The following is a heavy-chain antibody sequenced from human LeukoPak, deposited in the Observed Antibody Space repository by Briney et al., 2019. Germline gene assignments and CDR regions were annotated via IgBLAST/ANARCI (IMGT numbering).Heavy chain of an antibody. Sequence: GGSLRLSRAASGFTFSSYAMSWDRQAPGKGLEWVSAISGSGGSTYYADSVKGRFTISRDNSKNTLYLQMNSLRAEDTAVYYCAKDLVGSYGPNLYYFDYWGQGTLVTVSS. CDR2: ISGSGGST. V-gene: IGHV3-23*01. J-gene: IGHJ4*02. CDR1: GFTFSSYA. CDR3: AKDLVGSYGPNLYYFDY. D-gene: IGHD5-18*01.